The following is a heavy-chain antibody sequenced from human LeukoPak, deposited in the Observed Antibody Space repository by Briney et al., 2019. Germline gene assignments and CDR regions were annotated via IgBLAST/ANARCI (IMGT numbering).Heavy chain of an antibody. J-gene: IGHJ4*02. Sequence: ASVKVSCKVSGYTLTELSMHWVRQAPGKGLEWMGGFDPEDGETIYAQKFQGRVTMTEDTSTDTAYMELSSLRSEDTAVYYCATDARGGGAMVGVRDYWGQGTLVTVSS. V-gene: IGHV1-24*01. CDR2: FDPEDGET. CDR1: GYTLTELS. D-gene: IGHD4/OR15-4a*01. CDR3: ATDARGGGAMVGVRDY.